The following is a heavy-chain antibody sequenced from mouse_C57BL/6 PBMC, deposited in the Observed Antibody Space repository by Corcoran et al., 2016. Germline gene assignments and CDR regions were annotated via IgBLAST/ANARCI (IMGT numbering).Heavy chain of an antibody. J-gene: IGHJ3*01. V-gene: IGHV14-3*01. D-gene: IGHD1-1*01. CDR3: ARRALTTVEFAY. CDR1: GFNIKHTY. Sequence: EVQLQQSVAELVRPGASVKLSCTASGFNIKHTYMHWVKQRPEQGLEWIGRIDPANGNTKYSPKFQGQATITEDTSSNTAYLQPSSLTSEDTAIYYCARRALTTVEFAYWGQGTLVTVSA. CDR2: IDPANGNT.